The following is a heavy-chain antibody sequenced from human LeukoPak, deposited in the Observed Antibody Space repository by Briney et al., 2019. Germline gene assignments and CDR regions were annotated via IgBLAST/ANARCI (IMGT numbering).Heavy chain of an antibody. V-gene: IGHV3-30-3*01. CDR1: GFPFSVAL. CDR2: ISYDGSNK. D-gene: IGHD7-27*01. Sequence: GGSLRLSCAASGFPFSVALMHWFRQVPGEGLEWLALISYDGSNKYYAESVKGRFTISRDNSKNTLYLQMNSLRAEDTAVYYCARQEGENWGQFDYWGQGTLVTVSS. J-gene: IGHJ4*02. CDR3: ARQEGENWGQFDY.